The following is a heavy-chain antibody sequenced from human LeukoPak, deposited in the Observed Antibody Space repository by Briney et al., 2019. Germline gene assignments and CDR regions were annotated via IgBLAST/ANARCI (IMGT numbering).Heavy chain of an antibody. Sequence: GGSLRLSCAASGFTFSSYAMNWVRQAPGKGLEWVSVIYSGGSTYYADSVKGRFTISRDNSKNTLYLQMNSLRAEDTAVYYCARDVDYGGNRWGQGTLVTVSS. CDR3: ARDVDYGGNR. J-gene: IGHJ4*02. D-gene: IGHD4-23*01. CDR1: GFTFSSYA. V-gene: IGHV3-66*01. CDR2: IYSGGST.